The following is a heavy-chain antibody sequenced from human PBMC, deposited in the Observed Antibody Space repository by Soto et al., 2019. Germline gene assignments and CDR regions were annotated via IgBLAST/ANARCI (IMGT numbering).Heavy chain of an antibody. CDR2: IYHSGST. V-gene: IGHV4-39*07. J-gene: IGHJ4*02. CDR1: GGSISSSSYY. D-gene: IGHD2-21*01. Sequence: TSETLSLTCTVSGGSISSSSYYWGWIRQPPGKGLEWIGYIYHSGSTYYNPSLKSRVTISVDRSKNQFSLKLSSVTAADTAVYYCARGNVVAIDYWGQGTLVTVSS. CDR3: ARGNVVAIDY.